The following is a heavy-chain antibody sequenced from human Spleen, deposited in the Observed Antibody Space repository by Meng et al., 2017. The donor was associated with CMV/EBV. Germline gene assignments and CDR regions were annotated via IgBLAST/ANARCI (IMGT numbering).Heavy chain of an antibody. J-gene: IGHJ5*02. CDR1: EGTFSSYA. CDR3: ARVTIFGVVNYNWFDP. D-gene: IGHD3-3*01. Sequence: QVQLVQSGAEVKRPGSSVKVSCKASEGTFSSYAISWVRQAPGQGLEWMGGIIPIFGTANYAQKFQGRVTITADESTSTAYMELSSLRSEDTAVYYCARVTIFGVVNYNWFDPWGQGTLVTVSS. CDR2: IIPIFGTA. V-gene: IGHV1-69*12.